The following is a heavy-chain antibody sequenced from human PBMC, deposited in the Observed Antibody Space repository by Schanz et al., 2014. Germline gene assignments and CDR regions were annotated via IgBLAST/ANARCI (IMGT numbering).Heavy chain of an antibody. V-gene: IGHV1-46*01. Sequence: QGQLVQSGAEVKKPGASVKVSCKASGYTFTSYYMHWVRQAPGQGLEWMGIINPSGGSTSYAQKFQGRVTMTRDTSTTTVYMELRGLRSDDTAVYYCARETTIITGGAFDVWGQGTMVTVSS. D-gene: IGHD3-9*01. CDR1: GYTFTSYY. CDR3: ARETTIITGGAFDV. CDR2: INPSGGST. J-gene: IGHJ3*01.